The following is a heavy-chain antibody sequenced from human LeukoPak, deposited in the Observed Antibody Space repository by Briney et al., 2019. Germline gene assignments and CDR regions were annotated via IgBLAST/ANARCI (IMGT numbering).Heavy chain of an antibody. Sequence: SETLSLTCTVSGGSISSSSYYWGWIRQPPGKGLEWIGSIYYSGSTYYNPSLKSRVTISIDTSKNQFSLRLKSVTAADTAMYYCAKSGGYGLIDYWGQGTLVTVSS. V-gene: IGHV4-39*01. CDR1: GGSISSSSYY. J-gene: IGHJ4*02. CDR2: IYYSGST. D-gene: IGHD1-26*01. CDR3: AKSGGYGLIDY.